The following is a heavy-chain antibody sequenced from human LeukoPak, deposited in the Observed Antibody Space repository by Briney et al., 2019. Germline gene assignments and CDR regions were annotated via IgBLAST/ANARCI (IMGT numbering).Heavy chain of an antibody. V-gene: IGHV3-23*01. CDR2: ISGSGGST. Sequence: PGGSLRLPCAASGFTFSSYVMSWVRQAPGKGLEWVSAISGSGGSTYYAVSVKGRFTISRDKSKNTLSLQMNILRAEDTAVYYCAKDRHFEGSGSSTWEWDVWGKGTTVTISS. J-gene: IGHJ6*04. CDR1: GFTFSSYV. CDR3: AKDRHFEGSGSSTWEWDV. D-gene: IGHD3-10*01.